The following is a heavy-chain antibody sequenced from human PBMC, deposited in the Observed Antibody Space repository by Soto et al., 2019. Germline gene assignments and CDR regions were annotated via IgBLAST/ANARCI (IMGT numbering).Heavy chain of an antibody. CDR1: GFTFSSYG. Sequence: GSLRLSCAASGFTFSSYGMHWVRQAPGKGLEWVAVISYDGSNKYYADSVKGRFTISRDNSKNTLYLQMNSLRAEDTAVYYCAKAGSYGSGSYYVEIDYWGQGTLVTVSS. V-gene: IGHV3-30*18. CDR2: ISYDGSNK. J-gene: IGHJ4*02. D-gene: IGHD3-10*01. CDR3: AKAGSYGSGSYYVEIDY.